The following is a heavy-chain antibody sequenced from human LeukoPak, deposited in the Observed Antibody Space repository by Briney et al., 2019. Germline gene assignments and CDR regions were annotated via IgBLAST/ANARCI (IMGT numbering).Heavy chain of an antibody. CDR3: ARGFGSGSYYSY. CDR2: ISYDGSNK. Sequence: GGSLRLSCAASGFTFSSYWMSWVRQAPGKGLEWVAVISYDGSNKYYADSVKGRFTISRDNSKNTLYLQMNSLGAEDTAVYYCARGFGSGSYYSYWGQGTLVTVSS. V-gene: IGHV3-30-3*01. CDR1: GFTFSSYW. D-gene: IGHD3-10*01. J-gene: IGHJ4*02.